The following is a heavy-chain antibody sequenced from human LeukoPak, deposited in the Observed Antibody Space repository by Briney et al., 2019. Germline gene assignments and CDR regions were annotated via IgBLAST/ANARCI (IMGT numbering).Heavy chain of an antibody. CDR1: GGTINRYT. Sequence: ASVKVSCKPPGGTINRYTISCVRQAPGHGLECMGGSIPIPGIANYAQKFQGRVTITPDKCTSTAHMELSSLRSEDTAVYYCAGELLSDQYYFYYYYVDVWGKGTTVTVSS. J-gene: IGHJ6*03. CDR3: AGELLSDQYYFYYYYVDV. D-gene: IGHD2-2*01. V-gene: IGHV1-69*10. CDR2: SIPIPGIA.